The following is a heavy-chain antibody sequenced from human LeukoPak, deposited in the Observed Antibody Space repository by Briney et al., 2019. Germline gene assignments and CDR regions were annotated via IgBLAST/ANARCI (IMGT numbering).Heavy chain of an antibody. CDR2: IGSAGDP. CDR1: GFTFSAYD. D-gene: IGHD4-17*01. J-gene: IGHJ2*01. CDR3: VRGGRGDYNGYFDL. Sequence: GGSLRLSCAASGFTFSAYDMHWVRQPTGKGLEWVSGIGSAGDPYYVGSVKGRFTISRENAKNSLYLQMNSLRAGDTAVYYCVRGGRGDYNGYFDLRGRGTLVTVSS. V-gene: IGHV3-13*05.